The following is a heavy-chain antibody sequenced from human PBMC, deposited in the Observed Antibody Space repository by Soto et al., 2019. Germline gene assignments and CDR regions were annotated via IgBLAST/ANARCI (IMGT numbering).Heavy chain of an antibody. D-gene: IGHD3-9*01. CDR2: IYYSGST. CDR3: ARTSAGYDILTGYYLDYWYFDL. CDR1: GGSISSGGYY. Sequence: TSETLSPTCTFSGGSISSGGYYWSWVRQQPKKGKKGIGYIYYSGSTYYIPSLKSRVTISVDTSKNQFSLKLSSVTAADTAVYYRARTSAGYDILTGYYLDYWYFDLWGRGTLVTVS. V-gene: IGHV4-31*03. J-gene: IGHJ2*01.